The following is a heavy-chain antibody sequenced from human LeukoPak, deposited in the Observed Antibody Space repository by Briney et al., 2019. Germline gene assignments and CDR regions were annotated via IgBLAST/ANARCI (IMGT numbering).Heavy chain of an antibody. CDR3: ARHGNTYYMDV. V-gene: IGHV4-59*08. CDR2: LYHSGAA. Sequence: SETLSLTCTVSGDSISNYYWTWIRQTPGKGLEWIGNLYHSGAADYNPSLKTRVTTSVDTSKNQFSLSLRSLTAADTAVYCGARHGNTYYMDVWGTGTTVTVSS. CDR1: GDSISNYY. J-gene: IGHJ6*03.